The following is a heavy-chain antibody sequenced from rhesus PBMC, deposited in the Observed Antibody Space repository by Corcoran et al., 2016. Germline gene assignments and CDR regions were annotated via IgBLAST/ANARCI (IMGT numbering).Heavy chain of an antibody. V-gene: IGHV4-92*01. CDR1: GGSISDSY. CDR2: ISGSGGST. D-gene: IGHD3-16*01. J-gene: IGHJ4*01. CDR3: AAPLSGSYYYHYFDY. Sequence: QVQLQESGPGVVKPSETLSLTCAVSGGSISDSYRWSWSRQPPGKGLDWIGSISGSGGSTDYNPSLKSRVTSSTDTSKNQFSLKLSSVPAADTAVYYCAAPLSGSYYYHYFDYWGQGVLVTVSS.